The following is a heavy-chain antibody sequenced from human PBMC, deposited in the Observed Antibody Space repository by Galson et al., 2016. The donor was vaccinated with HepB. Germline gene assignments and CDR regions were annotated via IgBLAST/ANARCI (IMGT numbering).Heavy chain of an antibody. V-gene: IGHV2-70*01. CDR3: ARDRVLIIGGDNYYYGMDV. D-gene: IGHD3-3*01. CDR1: GFSLSSLTMC. Sequence: PALVKPTQTLTLTCTFSGFSLSSLTMCVSWIRQPPGKALEWLALIDWDDEKYYSTSLRTRLTISKDSSKNQVVLTMTDVDPMDTATYYCARDRVLIIGGDNYYYGMDVWGQGTTVTVSS. CDR2: IDWDDEK. J-gene: IGHJ6*02.